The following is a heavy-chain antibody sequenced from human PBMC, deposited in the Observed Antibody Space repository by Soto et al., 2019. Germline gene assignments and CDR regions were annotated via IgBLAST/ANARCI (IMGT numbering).Heavy chain of an antibody. Sequence: RLSCAASGFTFSSYSMNWVRQAPGKGLEWVSSISSSSSYIYYADSVKGRFTISRDNAKNSLYLQMNSLRAEDTAVYYCAREGDYYDSSGYYFPSFDYWGQGTLATVSS. D-gene: IGHD3-22*01. J-gene: IGHJ4*02. CDR3: AREGDYYDSSGYYFPSFDY. CDR2: ISSSSSYI. CDR1: GFTFSSYS. V-gene: IGHV3-21*01.